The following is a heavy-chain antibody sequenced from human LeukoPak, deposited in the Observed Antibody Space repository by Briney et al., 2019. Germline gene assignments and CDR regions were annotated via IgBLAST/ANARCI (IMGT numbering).Heavy chain of an antibody. CDR3: AKDPLPPPTMIVVVIGNFDY. Sequence: PGGSLRLSCAASGFTFSSYAMSWVRQAPGKGLEWVSAISGSGGSTYYADSVKGRFTISRDNSKNTLYLQMNSLRAEDTAVYYCAKDPLPPPTMIVVVIGNFDYWGQGTLVTVSS. CDR1: GFTFSSYA. V-gene: IGHV3-23*01. J-gene: IGHJ4*02. CDR2: ISGSGGST. D-gene: IGHD3-22*01.